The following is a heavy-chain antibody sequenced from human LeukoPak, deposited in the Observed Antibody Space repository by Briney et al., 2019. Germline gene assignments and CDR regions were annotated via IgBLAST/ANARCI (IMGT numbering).Heavy chain of an antibody. J-gene: IGHJ5*02. CDR3: ARDSSGWYHWFVP. CDR1: GYTFTSYD. Sequence: ASVKVSCKASGYTFTSYDITWVRQAPGQGLEWMGWMNPNSGNTGYAQKFQGRVTITRNTSISTAYMELSSLRSEDTAVYYCARDSSGWYHWFVPWGQGTLVTVSS. CDR2: MNPNSGNT. V-gene: IGHV1-8*02. D-gene: IGHD6-19*01.